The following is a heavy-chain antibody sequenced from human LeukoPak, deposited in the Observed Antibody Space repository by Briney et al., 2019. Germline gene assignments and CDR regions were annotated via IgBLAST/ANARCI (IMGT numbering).Heavy chain of an antibody. CDR3: AKEVVMTTVTTRWFDP. J-gene: IGHJ5*02. D-gene: IGHD4-17*01. V-gene: IGHV3-23*01. CDR1: GFTFSXYX. Sequence: PGGXXRXXCAASGFTFSXYXXSWVXQAPGKXXXXXXAISGSGGSTYYADSVKGRFTISRDNSKNTLYLQMNSLRAEDTAVYYCAKEVVMTTVTTRWFDPWGQGTLVTVSS. CDR2: ISGSGGST.